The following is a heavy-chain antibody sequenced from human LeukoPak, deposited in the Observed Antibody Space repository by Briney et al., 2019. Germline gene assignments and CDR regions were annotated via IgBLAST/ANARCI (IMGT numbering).Heavy chain of an antibody. CDR2: INPYSGGT. CDR3: VKMYYDFWSAFDI. D-gene: IGHD3-3*01. CDR1: GYTFTDNY. J-gene: IGHJ3*02. Sequence: ASVKVSCKASGYTFTDNYMHWVRQAPGQGLEWMGWINPYSGGTSYAQKFQGRVTMTRDTSITTAYMELSRLRSDDTAVYYCVKMYYDFWSAFDIWGQGTMVTVSS. V-gene: IGHV1-2*02.